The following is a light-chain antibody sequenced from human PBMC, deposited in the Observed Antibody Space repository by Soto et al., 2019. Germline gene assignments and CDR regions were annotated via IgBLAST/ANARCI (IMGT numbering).Light chain of an antibody. CDR3: MTGGT. Sequence: DIVKTQSPLFLSVTPGEPASISCKSSQSLLHTTGKTYLHWYLQRPGQSPQLLIYEVFNRFSGVPDRTSGSGSGTDFTLTHSRVEAEDAGVYYCMTGGTSGQGTKLEI. V-gene: IGKV2D-29*02. CDR1: QSLLHTTGKTY. CDR2: EVF. J-gene: IGKJ2*01.